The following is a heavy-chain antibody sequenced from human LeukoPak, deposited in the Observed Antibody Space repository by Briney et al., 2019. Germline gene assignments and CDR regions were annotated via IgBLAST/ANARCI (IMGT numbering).Heavy chain of an antibody. V-gene: IGHV4-39*07. J-gene: IGHJ2*01. CDR3: ARGRRDGYNFYWYFDL. CDR1: GGSISSSSYY. Sequence: SETLSLTCTVSGGSISSSSYYWGWIRQPPGKGLEWIGRINTSGSTNYNPSLKNRVTISVETSKNQFSLNLTSVTAADTALYYCARGRRDGYNFYWYFDLWGRGTLVTVSS. D-gene: IGHD5-24*01. CDR2: INTSGST.